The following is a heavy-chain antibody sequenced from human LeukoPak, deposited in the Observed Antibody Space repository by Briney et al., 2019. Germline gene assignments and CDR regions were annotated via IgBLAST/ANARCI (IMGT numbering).Heavy chain of an antibody. J-gene: IGHJ4*02. Sequence: ASVKVSCKASGYTFTGYYMHWVRQAPGQGLEWMGWINSNSGGTNYAQKFQGRVTMTRDTSISTAYMELSRLRSDDTAVYYRARVSSPLEWLTPYYFDYWGQGTLVTVSS. V-gene: IGHV1-2*02. CDR3: ARVSSPLEWLTPYYFDY. CDR2: INSNSGGT. CDR1: GYTFTGYY. D-gene: IGHD3-3*01.